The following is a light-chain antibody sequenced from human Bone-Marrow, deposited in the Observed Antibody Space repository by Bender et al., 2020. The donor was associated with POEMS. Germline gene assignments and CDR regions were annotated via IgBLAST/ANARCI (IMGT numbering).Light chain of an antibody. CDR1: SSDVGTYNR. J-gene: IGLJ2*01. Sequence: QSVLTQPPSVSGSPGQSVTISCAGTSSDVGTYNRVSWYLQSPGTAPKLLIFEVSDRPSGVPERFSGSKSGNTASLSISGPQVEDEGDYYCCSYAGIVIFGGGTKLTVL. V-gene: IGLV2-18*02. CDR2: EVS. CDR3: CSYAGIVI.